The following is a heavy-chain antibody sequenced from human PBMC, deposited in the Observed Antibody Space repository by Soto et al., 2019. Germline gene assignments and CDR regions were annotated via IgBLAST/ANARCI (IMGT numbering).Heavy chain of an antibody. CDR2: VSYDGSKK. Sequence: QVRLVESGGGVVQPGTSLRLTCAGSGFTFSRNGMHWVRQAPGKGLEWVALVSYDGSKKYYVYSVKGRFTISRDNSENTLYLQMNSLRAEDTAVYYCARWVGGSMSDNSGKYDSWGQGTLVTVSS. CDR3: ARWVGGSMSDNSGKYDS. CDR1: GFTFSRNG. J-gene: IGHJ5*01. V-gene: IGHV3-30*03. D-gene: IGHD3-22*01.